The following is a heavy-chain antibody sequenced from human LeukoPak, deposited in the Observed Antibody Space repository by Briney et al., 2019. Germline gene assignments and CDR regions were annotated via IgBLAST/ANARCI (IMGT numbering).Heavy chain of an antibody. CDR1: GYTFTSYG. CDR3: ARRFSNWGYFDY. D-gene: IGHD7-27*01. J-gene: IGHJ4*02. CDR2: ISAYNGNT. V-gene: IGHV1-18*01. Sequence: ASVKVSCKASGYTFTSYGISWVRQAPGQGLEWMGWISAYNGNTNYAQKFQGRVTMTRDMSTSTVYMELSSLRSEDTAVYYCARRFSNWGYFDYWGQGTLVTVSS.